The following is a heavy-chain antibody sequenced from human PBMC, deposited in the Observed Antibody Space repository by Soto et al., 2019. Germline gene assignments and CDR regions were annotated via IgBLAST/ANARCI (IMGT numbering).Heavy chain of an antibody. V-gene: IGHV4-39*01. CDR1: GGSISSSSYY. J-gene: IGHJ5*02. CDR3: ARHGRAAGNWFDP. Sequence: NPSETLSLTCTVSGGSISSSSYYWGWIRQPPGKGLEWIGSIYYSGSTYYNPSLKSRVTISVDTSKNQFSLKLSSVPAADTAVYYCARHGRAAGNWFDPWGQGTLVTVSS. CDR2: IYYSGST. D-gene: IGHD6-13*01.